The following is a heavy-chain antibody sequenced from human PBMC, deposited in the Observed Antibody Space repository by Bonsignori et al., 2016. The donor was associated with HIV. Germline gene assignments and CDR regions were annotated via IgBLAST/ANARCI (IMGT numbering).Heavy chain of an antibody. J-gene: IGHJ2*01. CDR3: ATAQVPAAPPTWYFDL. V-gene: IGHV5-51*01. Sequence: VRQMPGKGLEWMGIIYPGDSDTRYSPSFQGQVTISADKSISTAYLQWSSLKASDTAMYYCATAQVPAAPPTWYFDLWGRGTLVTVSS. D-gene: IGHD2-2*01. CDR2: IYPGDSDT.